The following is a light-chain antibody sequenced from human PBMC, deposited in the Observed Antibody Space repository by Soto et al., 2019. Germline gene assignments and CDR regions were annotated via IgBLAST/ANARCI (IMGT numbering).Light chain of an antibody. Sequence: QSVLTQPASVSGSPGQSITISCTGTSSDVGNYNYVSWYQQHPGTAPKLMIYEVSNRPSGVSDRFSGSRSGNTASLTISGLQAEDESDYYCISYTSSSTWVFGGGTKLTVL. CDR2: EVS. J-gene: IGLJ3*02. V-gene: IGLV2-14*01. CDR3: ISYTSSSTWV. CDR1: SSDVGNYNY.